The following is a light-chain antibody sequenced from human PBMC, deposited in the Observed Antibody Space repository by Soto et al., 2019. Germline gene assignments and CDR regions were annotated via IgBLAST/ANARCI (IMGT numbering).Light chain of an antibody. CDR2: DVS. J-gene: IGLJ2*01. CDR3: SSYTGSSISVI. V-gene: IGLV2-14*03. CDR1: SSDVGTYNY. Sequence: QSALTQPASVSGSPGQSITISCTGTSSDVGTYNYVSWYQQHPGKAPKVMIYDVSNRPSGVSNRFSGSKSGNTASLTISGLQAEDEADYYCSSYTGSSISVIFGGGTKLTVL.